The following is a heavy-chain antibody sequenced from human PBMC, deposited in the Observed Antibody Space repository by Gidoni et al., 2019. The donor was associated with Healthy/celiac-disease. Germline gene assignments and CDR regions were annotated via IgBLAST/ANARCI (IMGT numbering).Heavy chain of an antibody. V-gene: IGHV3-30*03. CDR3: ARDYRNWNSGPPYYYYGMDV. J-gene: IGHJ6*02. CDR1: GFTFSSSG. CDR2: ISYDGSNK. D-gene: IGHD1-7*01. Sequence: QVQLVESGGGVVQPGRSLRLSCAASGFTFSSSGMHWVRQAPGKGLEGVAVISYDGSNKYYADSVKGRFTISRDNSKNTLYLQMNSLRAEDTAVYYCARDYRNWNSGPPYYYYGMDVWGQGTTVTVSS.